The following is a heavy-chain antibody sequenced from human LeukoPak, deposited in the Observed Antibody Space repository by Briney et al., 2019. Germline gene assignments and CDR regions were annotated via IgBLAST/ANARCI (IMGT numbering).Heavy chain of an antibody. D-gene: IGHD4-17*01. J-gene: IGHJ1*01. CDR1: GGSISSYY. Sequence: PSETLSLTCAVSGGSISSYYWSWIRQPAGKGLEWIGRIYTSGSTNYDPSLKSRVTMSVDTSKNQFSPKLSSVTAADTAVYYCARSTDYGDYGYFQHWGQGTLVTVSS. CDR3: ARSTDYGDYGYFQH. CDR2: IYTSGST. V-gene: IGHV4-4*07.